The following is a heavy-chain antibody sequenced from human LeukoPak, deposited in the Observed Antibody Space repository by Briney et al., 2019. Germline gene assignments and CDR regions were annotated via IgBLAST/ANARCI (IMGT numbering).Heavy chain of an antibody. V-gene: IGHV3-33*08. J-gene: IGHJ4*02. CDR2: IWYDGSNK. CDR3: ARSGRQLWSYYFDY. CDR1: GFTFSSYS. D-gene: IGHD5-18*01. Sequence: HPGGSLRLSCAASGFTFSSYSMNWVRQAPGKGLEWVAVIWYDGSNKYYADSVKGRFTISRDNSKNTLYLQMNSLRAEDTAVYYCARSGRQLWSYYFDYWGQGTLVTVSS.